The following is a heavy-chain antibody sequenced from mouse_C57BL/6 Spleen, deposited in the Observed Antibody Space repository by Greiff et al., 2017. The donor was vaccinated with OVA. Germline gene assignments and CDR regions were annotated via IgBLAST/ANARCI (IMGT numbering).Heavy chain of an antibody. J-gene: IGHJ1*03. V-gene: IGHV5-9-1*02. CDR2: ISSGGDYI. CDR1: GFTFSSYA. CDR3: TRDRYFDV. Sequence: EVKVVESGEGLVKPGGSLKLSCAASGFTFSSYAMSWVRQTPEKRLEWVAYISSGGDYIYYADTVKGRFTISSDNARNTLYLQMSSLKSEDKAMYYCTRDRYFDVWGTGTTVTVSS.